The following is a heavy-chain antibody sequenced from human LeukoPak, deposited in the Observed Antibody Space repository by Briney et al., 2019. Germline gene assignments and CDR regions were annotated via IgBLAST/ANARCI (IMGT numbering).Heavy chain of an antibody. D-gene: IGHD2-15*01. CDR1: GFTFSSYS. CDR3: AREAVADPHPDY. J-gene: IGHJ4*02. V-gene: IGHV3-21*01. CDR2: ISSSSSYI. Sequence: GGSLRLSCAASGFTFSSYSMNWVRQAPGKGLEWVSSISSSSSYIYYADSVKGRFTISRDNAKSSLYLQMNSLRAEDTAVYYCAREAVADPHPDYWGQGTLVTVSS.